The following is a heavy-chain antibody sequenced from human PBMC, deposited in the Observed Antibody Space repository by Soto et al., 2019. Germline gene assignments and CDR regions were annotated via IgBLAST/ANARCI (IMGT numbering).Heavy chain of an antibody. CDR1: GFTLSSYA. Sequence: PGGSLRLSCAASGFTLSSYAMSWVRQAPGKGLEWVSVISGSGGDTYYADSVKGRFTISRDNSKNTLSLQMNSLRAEDTAVYYCANARGSSTPDPDSYWGQGTLVTVSS. V-gene: IGHV3-23*01. CDR3: ANARGSSTPDPDSY. D-gene: IGHD2-2*01. CDR2: ISGSGGDT. J-gene: IGHJ1*01.